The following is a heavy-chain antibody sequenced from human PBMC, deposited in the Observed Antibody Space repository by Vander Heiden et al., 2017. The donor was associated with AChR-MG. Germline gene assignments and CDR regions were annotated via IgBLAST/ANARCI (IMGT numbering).Heavy chain of an antibody. CDR2: IYYSGRT. D-gene: IGHD3-10*01. V-gene: IGHV4-61*01. J-gene: IGHJ6*02. CDR1: GGSVSSGSYY. CDR3: ARVFRGSGSKGTMDV. Sequence: QVQLQESGPGLVKPSETLSLTCTVSGGSVSSGSYYWSWIRQPPGKGLEWIGYIYYSGRTNYNPSLKSRVTISVDTSKNQFSLKLSSVTAADTAGYYCARVFRGSGSKGTMDVWGQGTTVTVSS.